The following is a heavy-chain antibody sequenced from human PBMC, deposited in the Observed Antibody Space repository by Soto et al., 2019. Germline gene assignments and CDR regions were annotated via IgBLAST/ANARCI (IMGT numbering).Heavy chain of an antibody. CDR1: GFTFSSYS. CDR3: ARSVVATIFDY. CDR2: ISSSSSTI. V-gene: IGHV3-48*01. J-gene: IGHJ4*02. Sequence: PGGSLRLSCAASGFTFSSYSMNWVRQAPGKGLEWVSYISSSSSTIYYADSVKGRFTISRDNAKNSLYLQMNSLRAEDTAVYYCARSVVATIFDYWGQGTLVTVSS. D-gene: IGHD5-12*01.